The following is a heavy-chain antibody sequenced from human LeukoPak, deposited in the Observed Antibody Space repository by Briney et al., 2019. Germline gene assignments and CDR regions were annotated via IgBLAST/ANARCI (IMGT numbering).Heavy chain of an antibody. CDR3: ARGYLSGWYPS. CDR2: ISVDGEET. CDR1: GFSVSTSG. V-gene: IGHV3-23*01. Sequence: GGSLRLSCAVSGFSVSTSGMSWVLQAPGKGLEWISAISVDGEETFYADSVKGRFFISRDNSKNTLFLHMNSLRAEDTAVYYCARGYLSGWYPSWGQGSLVSVSS. J-gene: IGHJ5*02. D-gene: IGHD6-19*01.